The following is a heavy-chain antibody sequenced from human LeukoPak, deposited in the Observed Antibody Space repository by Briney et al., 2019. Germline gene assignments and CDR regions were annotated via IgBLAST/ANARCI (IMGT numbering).Heavy chain of an antibody. CDR3: TTPWPRTVAGLGY. Sequence: PGGSLRLSCAASGFTFTNAWMSWVRQAPGKGLEWVGRIKSKTDGGTTDYAAPVKGRFTTSRDDSKNTLYLQMNSLKTEDTAVYYCTTPWPRTVAGLGYWGQGTLVTVPS. J-gene: IGHJ4*02. CDR1: GFTFTNAW. CDR2: IKSKTDGGTT. D-gene: IGHD6-19*01. V-gene: IGHV3-15*01.